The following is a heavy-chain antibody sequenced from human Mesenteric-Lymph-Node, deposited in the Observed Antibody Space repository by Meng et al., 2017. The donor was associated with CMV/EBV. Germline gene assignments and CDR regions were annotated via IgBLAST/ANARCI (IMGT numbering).Heavy chain of an antibody. D-gene: IGHD2-15*01. J-gene: IGHJ4*02. CDR1: GGSFSGYY. Sequence: QVQLQQWGAGLLKSSETLSLTCAVYGGSFSGYYWSWIRQPPGKGLEWIGEINHSGVPNYNPSLKSRVTISLDRSTNQFSLKLSSVTAEDTAVYYCARGSDIPVNNYWGQGTLSPSPQ. V-gene: IGHV4-34*01. CDR2: INHSGVP. CDR3: ARGSDIPVNNY.